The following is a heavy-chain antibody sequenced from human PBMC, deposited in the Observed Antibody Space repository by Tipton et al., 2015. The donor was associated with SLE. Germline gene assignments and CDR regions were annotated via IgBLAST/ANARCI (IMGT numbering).Heavy chain of an antibody. Sequence: TLSLTCTVSGGSISSYYWSWIRQPPGKGLEWIGYIYTSGSTNYNPPLKSRVTISVDTSKNQFSLKLSSVTAADTAVYYCARDKEGYSSSWYYFDYWGQGTLVTVSS. CDR1: GGSISSYY. CDR2: IYTSGST. CDR3: ARDKEGYSSSWYYFDY. D-gene: IGHD6-13*01. J-gene: IGHJ4*02. V-gene: IGHV4-4*08.